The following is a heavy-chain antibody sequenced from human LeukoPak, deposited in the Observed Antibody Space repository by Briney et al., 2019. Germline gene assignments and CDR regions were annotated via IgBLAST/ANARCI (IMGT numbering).Heavy chain of an antibody. V-gene: IGHV3-7*01. CDR3: ARDSGSYFYYYYMDV. D-gene: IGHD3-10*01. Sequence: GGSLRLSCAASGFTFSSYSMNWVRQAPGKGLEWVANINQDGTEKYYVDSVKGRFTISRDNAKNSLYLQMNSLRAEDTAVYYCARDSGSYFYYYYMDVWGKGTTVTVSS. J-gene: IGHJ6*03. CDR2: INQDGTEK. CDR1: GFTFSSYS.